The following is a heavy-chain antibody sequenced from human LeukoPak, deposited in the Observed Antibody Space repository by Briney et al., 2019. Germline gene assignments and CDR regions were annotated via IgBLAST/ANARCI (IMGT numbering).Heavy chain of an antibody. CDR1: GFTFSSYS. Sequence: GGSLRLSCAASGFTFSSYSMNWVRQAAGKGLEWVSSISSSSSYIYYADSVKGRFTISRDNAKNSLYLQMNSLRAEDTAVYYCASLGLRKYYFDYWGQGTLVTVSS. CDR3: ASLGLRKYYFDY. J-gene: IGHJ4*02. CDR2: ISSSSSYI. D-gene: IGHD4-17*01. V-gene: IGHV3-21*01.